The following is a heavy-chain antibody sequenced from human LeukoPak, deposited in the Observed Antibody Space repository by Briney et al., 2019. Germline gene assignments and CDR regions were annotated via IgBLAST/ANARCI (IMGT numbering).Heavy chain of an antibody. J-gene: IGHJ4*02. D-gene: IGHD3-16*01. CDR2: INHSGRT. V-gene: IGHV4-34*01. CDR1: GASIRSSGYY. CDR3: ARINYYDGDDY. Sequence: SETLSLTCTVSGASIRSSGYYWRWIRQPPGKGLEWIGEINHSGRTNYNPSLKSRVTISVDTSKNQFSLKLSSVTAADTAVYYCARINYYDGDDYWGQGTLVTVSS.